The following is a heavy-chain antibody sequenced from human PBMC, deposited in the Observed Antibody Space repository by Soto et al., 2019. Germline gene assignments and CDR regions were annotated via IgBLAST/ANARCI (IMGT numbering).Heavy chain of an antibody. CDR3: AKDLITGPRADHYGMDV. J-gene: IGHJ6*02. CDR2: ISVSGGST. V-gene: IGHV3-23*01. CDR1: GFAFSSYA. Sequence: GGSLRLSCAASGFAFSSYAMSLVRQSPGKGLEWVSSISVSGGSTYYADSVKGRFTISRDNSKKTLYLQMNSLRAEETAVYYCAKDLITGPRADHYGMDVWGQGTRVTVSS. D-gene: IGHD1-20*01.